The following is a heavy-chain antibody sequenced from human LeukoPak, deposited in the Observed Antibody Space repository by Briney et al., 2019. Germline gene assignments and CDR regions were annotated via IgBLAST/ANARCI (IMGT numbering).Heavy chain of an antibody. Sequence: SETLSLTCTVSGDSISSYYWSWIRQSPGKGLEWIGYIYDSGNTDYTPSLKSRVTISIDTSKTTFYLKLSTVTASDTAVYYCARTSYSGTYYWFDPWGQGAVVTVSS. D-gene: IGHD1-26*01. J-gene: IGHJ5*02. V-gene: IGHV4-59*08. CDR1: GDSISSYY. CDR2: IYDSGNT. CDR3: ARTSYSGTYYWFDP.